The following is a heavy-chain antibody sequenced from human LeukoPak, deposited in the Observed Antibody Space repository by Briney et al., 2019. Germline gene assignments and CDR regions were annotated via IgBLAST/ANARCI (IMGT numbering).Heavy chain of an antibody. CDR1: GGSFSGYY. J-gene: IGHJ3*02. Sequence: SETLSLTCAVYGGSFSGYYWSWIRQPPGKGLEWIGEINHSGSTNYNPSLKSRVTISVDTSKNQFSLKLSSVTAADTAVYYCAGHGVATVNAFDIWGQGTMVTVSS. V-gene: IGHV4-34*01. CDR2: INHSGST. D-gene: IGHD2-8*01. CDR3: AGHGVATVNAFDI.